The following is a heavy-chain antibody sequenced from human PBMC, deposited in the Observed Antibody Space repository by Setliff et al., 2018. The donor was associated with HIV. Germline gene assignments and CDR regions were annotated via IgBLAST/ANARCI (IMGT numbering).Heavy chain of an antibody. J-gene: IGHJ4*02. CDR1: GFTFTKAW. V-gene: IGHV3-7*01. D-gene: IGHD5-18*01. CDR2: IKQDGSDT. CDR3: AREWDTDMAHLDY. Sequence: GGSLRLSCVASGFTFTKAWMTWVRQAPGKGLEWVANIKQDGSDTSYADSVKGRFSISRDNSKNTLYLQMNSLRAEDTAVYYCAREWDTDMAHLDYWGQGTMVTVSS.